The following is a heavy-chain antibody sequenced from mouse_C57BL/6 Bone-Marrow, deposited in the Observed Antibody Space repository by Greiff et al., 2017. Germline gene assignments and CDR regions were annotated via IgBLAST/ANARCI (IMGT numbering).Heavy chain of an antibody. Sequence: MQLQQSGAELVRPGTSVKMSCKASGYTFTNYWIGWAKQRPGHGLEWIGDIYPGGGYTNYNEKFKGKATLTADKSSSTAYMQFSSLTSEDSAIYYCARCNPYAMDYWGQGTSVTVSS. D-gene: IGHD2-1*01. J-gene: IGHJ4*01. V-gene: IGHV1-63*01. CDR3: ARCNPYAMDY. CDR1: GYTFTNYW. CDR2: IYPGGGYT.